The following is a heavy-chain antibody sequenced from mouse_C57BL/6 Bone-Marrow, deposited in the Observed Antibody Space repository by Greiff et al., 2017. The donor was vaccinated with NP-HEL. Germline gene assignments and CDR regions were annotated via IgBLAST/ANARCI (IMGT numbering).Heavy chain of an antibody. CDR1: GYTFTDYY. V-gene: IGHV1-76*01. J-gene: IGHJ4*01. CDR2: IYPGSGNT. CDR3: ARLIYYCYDYYDIDY. Sequence: VQREESGAELVRPGASVKLSCKASGYTFTDYYINWVKQRPGQGLEWIARIYPGSGNTYYNEKFKGKATLTAEKSSSTAYMQLSSLTSEDSAVYFCARLIYYCYDYYDIDYWGQGTSVTVSS. D-gene: IGHD2-2*01.